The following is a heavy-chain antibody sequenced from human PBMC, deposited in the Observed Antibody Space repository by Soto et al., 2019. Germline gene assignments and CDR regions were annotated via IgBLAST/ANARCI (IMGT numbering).Heavy chain of an antibody. J-gene: IGHJ4*02. V-gene: IGHV4-30-4*01. CDR2: IYYSGST. D-gene: IGHD5-18*01. CDR1: GGSISSGDYY. CDR3: AGTSYGYTFYDY. Sequence: QVQLQESGPGLVKPSQTLSLTCTVSGGSISSGDYYWSWIRQPPGKGLEWIGYIYYSGSTYYNPSLKCRVTISVDTSKSQFSLKLSSVTAADTAVYYFAGTSYGYTFYDYWGQGTLVTVSS.